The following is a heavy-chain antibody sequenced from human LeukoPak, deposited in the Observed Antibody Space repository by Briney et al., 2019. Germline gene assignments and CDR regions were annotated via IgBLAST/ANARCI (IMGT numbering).Heavy chain of an antibody. D-gene: IGHD3-10*01. V-gene: IGHV4-59*01. CDR2: IYYSGST. J-gene: IGHJ5*02. CDR3: AREGREYYYGSGSYRHPGWFDP. CDR1: GGSISSYY. Sequence: SETLSLTCTVSGGSISSYYWSWIRQPPGKGLEWIGYIYYSGSTNYNPSLKSRVTISVDTSKNQFSLKLSSVTAADTAVYYCAREGREYYYGSGSYRHPGWFDPWGQGTLVTVSS.